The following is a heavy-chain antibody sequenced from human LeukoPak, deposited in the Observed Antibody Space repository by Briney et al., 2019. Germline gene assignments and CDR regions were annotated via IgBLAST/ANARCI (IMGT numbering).Heavy chain of an antibody. Sequence: PGGSLRLSCAASGFTFSSYAMHWDRQAPGKGLEWVAVISYDGSNKYYADSVKGRFTISRDNSKSTLYLQMNSLRAEDTAVYYCARDLYYYGSGSFGKYYYYGMDVWGQGTTVTVSS. D-gene: IGHD3-10*01. V-gene: IGHV3-30-3*01. CDR2: ISYDGSNK. J-gene: IGHJ6*02. CDR3: ARDLYYYGSGSFGKYYYYGMDV. CDR1: GFTFSSYA.